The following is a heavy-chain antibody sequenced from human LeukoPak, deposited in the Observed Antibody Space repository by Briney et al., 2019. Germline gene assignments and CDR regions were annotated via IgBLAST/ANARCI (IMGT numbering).Heavy chain of an antibody. CDR1: GYTFTSYY. CDR3: ARVPPYSNGARNFDS. Sequence: ASVKVSCKASGYTFTSYYIHWVRQAPGQGLEWMGWINSNTGATNYAQKFQGRVTMTRDTSISTAYMELSSLRSDDTAVYYCARVPPYSNGARNFDSWGQGTLVTVSS. CDR2: INSNTGAT. V-gene: IGHV1-2*02. D-gene: IGHD6-19*01. J-gene: IGHJ4*02.